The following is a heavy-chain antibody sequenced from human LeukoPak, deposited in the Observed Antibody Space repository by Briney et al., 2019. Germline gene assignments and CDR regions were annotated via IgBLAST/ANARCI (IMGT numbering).Heavy chain of an antibody. CDR2: TNQGGSDK. V-gene: IGHV3-7*01. Sequence: GGSLRLSCAASGFTFSSYWMTWVRQAPGKGLEWVARTNQGGSDKHYVDSVKGRFTVSRDNAKNSLFLQMNSLRDEDTAVYYCTRGGAARPDYWGQGTLVTVSS. CDR3: TRGGAARPDY. CDR1: GFTFSSYW. D-gene: IGHD6-6*01. J-gene: IGHJ4*02.